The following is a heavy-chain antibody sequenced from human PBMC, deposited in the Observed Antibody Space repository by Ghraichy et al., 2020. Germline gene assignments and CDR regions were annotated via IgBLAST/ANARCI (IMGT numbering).Heavy chain of an antibody. D-gene: IGHD2-21*02. V-gene: IGHV4-39*01. J-gene: IGHJ4*02. CDR3: VRHIVVVTAITY. Sequence: SETLSLTCTVSGGSISSSSYYWGWIRQPPGKGLEWIGSIYYSGSTYYNPSLKSRVTISVDTSKNQFSLKLSSVTAADTAVYYCVRHIVVVTAITYWGQGTLVTVSS. CDR1: GGSISSSSYY. CDR2: IYYSGST.